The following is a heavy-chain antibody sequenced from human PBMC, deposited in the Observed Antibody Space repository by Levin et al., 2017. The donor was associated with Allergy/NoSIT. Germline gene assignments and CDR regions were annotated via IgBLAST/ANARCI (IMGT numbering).Heavy chain of an antibody. V-gene: IGHV3-7*01. CDR2: INQDGSAR. CDR3: VRDMDV. Sequence: GGSLRLSCTTSGFTFTTYWMSWIRQAPGKGLEWVANINQDGSARHFVGSAKGRFAISRDNAKNSLFLEMNSLRDEDTAVYYCVRDMDVWGQGTTVIVSS. J-gene: IGHJ6*02. CDR1: GFTFTTYW.